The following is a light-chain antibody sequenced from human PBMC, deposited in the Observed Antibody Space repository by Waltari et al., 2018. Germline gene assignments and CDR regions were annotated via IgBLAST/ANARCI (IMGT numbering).Light chain of an antibody. CDR1: KLGDQS. CDR2: QDR. J-gene: IGLJ2*01. Sequence: SYELIQPPSVSVSPGQTARIMCSGDKLGDQSVCWYQQKSGQSPVLVMYQDRKRPSGIPERFSGSNSGNTATLTISGTQAMDEADYYCQAWDSSTATVVFGGGTKLTVL. CDR3: QAWDSSTATVV. V-gene: IGLV3-1*01.